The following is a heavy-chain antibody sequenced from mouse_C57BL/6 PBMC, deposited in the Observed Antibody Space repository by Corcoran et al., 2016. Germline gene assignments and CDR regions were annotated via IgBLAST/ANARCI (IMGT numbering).Heavy chain of an antibody. CDR3: ARRDTVVEAMDY. D-gene: IGHD1-1*01. CDR1: GYTFTSYG. Sequence: QVQLQQSGAELARPGASVKLSCKASGYTFTSYGISWVKQRTGQGLEWIGEIYPRSGNTYYNEKFKGKATLTADKSSSTAYMEFRSLTSEDSAVYFCARRDTVVEAMDYWGQGTSVTVSS. CDR2: IYPRSGNT. J-gene: IGHJ4*01. V-gene: IGHV1-81*01.